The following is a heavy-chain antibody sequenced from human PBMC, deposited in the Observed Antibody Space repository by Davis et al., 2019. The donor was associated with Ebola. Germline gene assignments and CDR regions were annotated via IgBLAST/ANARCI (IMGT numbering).Heavy chain of an antibody. CDR2: ISYDGSNK. CDR3: ARQRWLQSYYFDY. V-gene: IGHV3-30-3*01. Sequence: PGGSLRLSCAASGFTFSSYVMNWVRQVPGKGLEWVAVISYDGSNKYYADSVKGRFTISRDNAKNSLYLQMNSLRAEDTAVYYCARQRWLQSYYFDYWGQGTLVTVSS. J-gene: IGHJ4*02. CDR1: GFTFSSYV. D-gene: IGHD5-24*01.